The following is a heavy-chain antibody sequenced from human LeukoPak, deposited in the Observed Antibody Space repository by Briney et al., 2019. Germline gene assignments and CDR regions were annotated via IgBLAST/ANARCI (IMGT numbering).Heavy chain of an antibody. CDR3: AQDRGARYPFGMDV. CDR2: IGGGGTT. V-gene: IGHV3-23*01. Sequence: PGGSLRLSCAASGLTFSTYAMRWIRQAPGKGLEWVSSIGGGGTTSCADSVKGRFTISRDLSKITVYLQMNSLRAEDTAVYYCAQDRGARYPFGMDVWGQGTTVTVSS. CDR1: GLTFSTYA. J-gene: IGHJ6*02. D-gene: IGHD2-2*01.